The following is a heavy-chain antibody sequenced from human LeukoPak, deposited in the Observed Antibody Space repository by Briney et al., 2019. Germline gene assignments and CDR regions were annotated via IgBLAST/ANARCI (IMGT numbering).Heavy chain of an antibody. CDR1: GGSISSYY. J-gene: IGHJ4*02. CDR3: ARHSGGDYNFDY. Sequence: SETLSLTCTVSGGSISSYYWSWVRQPPGKGLEWIGYIHYSGSTNSNPSLKSRVAISIDTSKNQFSLRLSSVTAADTAVYYCARHSGGDYNFDYWGQGTLVTVSS. D-gene: IGHD4-17*01. V-gene: IGHV4-59*08. CDR2: IHYSGST.